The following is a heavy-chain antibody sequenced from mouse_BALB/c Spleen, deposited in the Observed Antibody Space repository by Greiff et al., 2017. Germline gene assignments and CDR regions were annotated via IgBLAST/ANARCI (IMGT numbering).Heavy chain of an antibody. J-gene: IGHJ2*01. CDR1: GFTFSDYY. V-gene: IGHV5-4*02. CDR3: ARRGGSYFDY. CDR2: ISDGGSYT. Sequence: EVKLQESGGGLVKPGGSLKLSCAASGFTFSDYYMYWVRQTPEKRLEWVATISDGGSYTYYPDSVKGRFTISRDNAKNTLYLQMSSLKSEDTAMYYCARRGGSYFDYWGQGTTLTVSS.